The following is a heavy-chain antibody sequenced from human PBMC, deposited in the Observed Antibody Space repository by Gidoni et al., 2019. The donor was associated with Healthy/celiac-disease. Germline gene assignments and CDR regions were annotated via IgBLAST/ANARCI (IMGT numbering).Heavy chain of an antibody. J-gene: IGHJ4*02. D-gene: IGHD4-17*01. Sequence: EVQLVESGGGLVQPGVSLRLSCAASGFTVSSNYMSWVRQAPGKGLEWVSVIYSGGSTYYADSVKGRFIISRDNSKNTLYLQMNSRRPEDTAVYYCARSTVTPYYFDYWGQGTLVTVSS. CDR1: GFTVSSNY. V-gene: IGHV3-66*01. CDR3: ARSTVTPYYFDY. CDR2: IYSGGST.